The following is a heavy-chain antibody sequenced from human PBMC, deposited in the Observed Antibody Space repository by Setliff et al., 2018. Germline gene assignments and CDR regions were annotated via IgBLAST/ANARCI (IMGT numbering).Heavy chain of an antibody. CDR2: ISGSGSSI. D-gene: IGHD3-3*01. V-gene: IGHV3-48*03. J-gene: IGHJ4*02. CDR1: GFTFSSYE. Sequence: GGSLRLSCAASGFTFSSYEMNWVRQAPGKGLEWVSYISGSGSSIFYADSVKGRFTISRDNAKNSLYLQMNSLRAEDTAVYYCARPYRPESRYYFFDYWGQGTLVTVSS. CDR3: ARPYRPESRYYFFDY.